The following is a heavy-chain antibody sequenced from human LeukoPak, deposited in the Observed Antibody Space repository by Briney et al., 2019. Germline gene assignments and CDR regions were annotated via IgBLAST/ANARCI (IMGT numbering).Heavy chain of an antibody. CDR3: ARMTGFAYTSYYYYYMDV. CDR1: GYSFTSYW. D-gene: IGHD3-16*01. Sequence: GASLKISCKGSGYSFTSYWIGWVRQLPGKGLEWMGIIYPGDSDTRYSPSFQGQVTISADKSISTAYLQWSSLKASDTAMYYCARMTGFAYTSYYYYYMDVWGKGTTVTVSS. CDR2: IYPGDSDT. V-gene: IGHV5-51*01. J-gene: IGHJ6*03.